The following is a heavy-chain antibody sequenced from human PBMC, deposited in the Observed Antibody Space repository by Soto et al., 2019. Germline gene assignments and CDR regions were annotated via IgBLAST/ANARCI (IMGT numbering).Heavy chain of an antibody. D-gene: IGHD3-3*01. Sequence: GGSLRLSCAASGFTFSSYAMSWVRQAPGKGLEWVSAISGSGGSTYYADSVKGRFTISRDNSKNTLYLQMNSLRAEDTAVYYCAKDQLDIVTLRFLEWCPDYWGQGTLVTVSS. CDR2: ISGSGGST. J-gene: IGHJ4*02. V-gene: IGHV3-23*01. CDR3: AKDQLDIVTLRFLEWCPDY. CDR1: GFTFSSYA.